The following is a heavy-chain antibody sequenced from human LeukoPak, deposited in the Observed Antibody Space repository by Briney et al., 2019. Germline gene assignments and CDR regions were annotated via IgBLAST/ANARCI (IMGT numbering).Heavy chain of an antibody. V-gene: IGHV4-59*01. Sequence: SETLSLTCTVSGGSISSYYWSWIRQPPGKGLEWIGYIYYSGSTNYSPSLKSRVTISVDTSKNQFSLKLSSVTAADTAVYYCARAIRGAAAGRYYFDYWGQGTLVTVSS. CDR3: ARAIRGAAAGRYYFDY. D-gene: IGHD6-13*01. CDR2: IYYSGST. CDR1: GGSISSYY. J-gene: IGHJ4*02.